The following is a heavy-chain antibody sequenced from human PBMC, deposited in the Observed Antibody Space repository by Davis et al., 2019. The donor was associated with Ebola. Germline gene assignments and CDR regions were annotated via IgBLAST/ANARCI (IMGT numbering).Heavy chain of an antibody. CDR2: ISSSGSTI. CDR3: AKGMSRSAYYAMDV. J-gene: IGHJ6*02. V-gene: IGHV3-11*01. Sequence: GGSLRLSCAASGFRFSDYYMSWIRQAPGKGLEWVSYISSSGSTIYYADSVKGRFTISRDNAKNSLYLQMNSLRAEDTAVYYCAKGMSRSAYYAMDVWGQGTTVTVSS. CDR1: GFRFSDYY. D-gene: IGHD2-8*01.